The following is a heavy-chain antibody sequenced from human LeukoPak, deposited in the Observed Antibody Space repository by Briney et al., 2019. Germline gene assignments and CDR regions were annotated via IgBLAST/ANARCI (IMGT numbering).Heavy chain of an antibody. CDR2: IKQDGSEK. CDR1: GFTFSSYA. J-gene: IGHJ4*02. D-gene: IGHD3-10*01. CDR3: ARAGQEWFGELGFDQ. Sequence: GGSLRLSCAASGFTFSSYAMSWVRQAPGKGLEWVANIKQDGSEKNYVESVKGRFTISRDNAKNSLYLQTNSLRAEDTAVYYCARAGQEWFGELGFDQWGQGTLVIVSS. V-gene: IGHV3-7*01.